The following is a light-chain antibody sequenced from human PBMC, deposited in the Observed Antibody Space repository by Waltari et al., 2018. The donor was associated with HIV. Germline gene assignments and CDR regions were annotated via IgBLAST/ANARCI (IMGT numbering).Light chain of an antibody. Sequence: EIVMTQSPATLSVSPGERATLSCRASQGVSSNLAWYQQKPGQAPRLLIYGASTRATGIPARFSGSVSGTEFTLTISSLQSEDFAVYYCQQYNNWLWTFGQGTKVEIK. V-gene: IGKV3-15*01. CDR1: QGVSSN. CDR2: GAS. CDR3: QQYNNWLWT. J-gene: IGKJ1*01.